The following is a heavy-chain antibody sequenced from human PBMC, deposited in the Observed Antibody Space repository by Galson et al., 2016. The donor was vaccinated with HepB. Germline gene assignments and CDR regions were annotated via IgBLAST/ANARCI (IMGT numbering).Heavy chain of an antibody. CDR1: GITFSNYW. CDR3: EREAWSSSPI. V-gene: IGHV3-7*03. D-gene: IGHD1-26*01. J-gene: IGHJ3*02. CDR2: ITPDESEK. Sequence: SLRLSCAASGITFSNYWMSWIRQAPGKGLEWVAKITPDESEKYYVDSVKGRFTISRDNAKNLMYLQMNSLRAEDTAVYYCEREAWSSSPIWGQGKMVTVSS.